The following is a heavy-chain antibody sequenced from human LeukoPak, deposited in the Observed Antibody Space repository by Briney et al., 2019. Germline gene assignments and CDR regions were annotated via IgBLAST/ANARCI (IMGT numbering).Heavy chain of an antibody. D-gene: IGHD3-10*01. V-gene: IGHV3-30*18. CDR2: ISYDGSNK. J-gene: IGHJ6*02. CDR1: GFTFCSFG. CDR3: AKPPPTYGPPGGMDV. Sequence: PGGSLRLSCAASGFTFCSFGMHWVRQAPGKGLEWVAVISYDGSNKYYADSVKGRFTISRDNSKNTLYLQMNSLRAEDTAVYYCAKPPPTYGPPGGMDVWGQGTTVTVSS.